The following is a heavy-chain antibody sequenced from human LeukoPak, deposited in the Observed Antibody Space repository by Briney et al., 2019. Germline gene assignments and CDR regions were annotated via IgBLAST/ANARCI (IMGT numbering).Heavy chain of an antibody. J-gene: IGHJ4*02. CDR1: GGSISSYY. V-gene: IGHV4-59*01. Sequence: SETLSLTCTVSGGSISSYYWSWIRQPPGKGLEWIGYIYYSGSTNYNPSLKSRVTISVDTSKNQFSLKLSSVTAADTAVYYCARDRDGYNLLFDCWGQGTLVTVSS. CDR3: ARDRDGYNLLFDC. D-gene: IGHD5-24*01. CDR2: IYYSGST.